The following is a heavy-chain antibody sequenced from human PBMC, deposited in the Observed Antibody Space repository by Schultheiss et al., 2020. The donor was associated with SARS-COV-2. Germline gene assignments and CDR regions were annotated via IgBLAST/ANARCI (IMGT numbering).Heavy chain of an antibody. CDR3: TRGSIIPGFGVFDL. CDR1: GDSISSGNYY. J-gene: IGHJ3*01. V-gene: IGHV4-61*02. CDR2: IYSSGST. D-gene: IGHD3-10*01. Sequence: SETLSLTCTVSGDSISSGNYYWIWIRQPAGKGLEWIGRIYSSGSTNYNPSLKSRVTISIGTSKTQFSLKLSSVTAADTAVYYCTRGSIIPGFGVFDLWGQGTMVTVSS.